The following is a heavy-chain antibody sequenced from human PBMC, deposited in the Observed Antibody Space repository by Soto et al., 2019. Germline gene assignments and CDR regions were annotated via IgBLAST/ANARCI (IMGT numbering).Heavy chain of an antibody. Sequence: QDHLVQSGAEVKKPGASVKVSCKGSGYAFTTYGITWVRQAPGQGLEWMGWISAHNGNTNYAQKLQGRVTVTRDTSSSTADMELSSLRAADTAVYYCGRGRYGDYWGQGALVTVSP. V-gene: IGHV1-18*01. CDR1: GYAFTTYG. CDR2: ISAHNGNT. D-gene: IGHD1-1*01. J-gene: IGHJ4*02. CDR3: GRGRYGDY.